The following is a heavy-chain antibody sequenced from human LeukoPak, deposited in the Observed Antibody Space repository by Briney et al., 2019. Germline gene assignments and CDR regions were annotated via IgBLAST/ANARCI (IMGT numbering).Heavy chain of an antibody. CDR3: ARTRRPNTVTQYLDY. CDR2: INPNSGGT. V-gene: IGHV1-2*02. Sequence: ASVKVSCKASGYTFTGYYMHWVRQAPGQGLEWMGWINPNSGGTNYAQKFQGRVTMTRDTPISTAYMELSRLRSDDTAVYYCARTRRPNTVTQYLDYWGQGTLVTVSS. J-gene: IGHJ4*02. D-gene: IGHD4-11*01. CDR1: GYTFTGYY.